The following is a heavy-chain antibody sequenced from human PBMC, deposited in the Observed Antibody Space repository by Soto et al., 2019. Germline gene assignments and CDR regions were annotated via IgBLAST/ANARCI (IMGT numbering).Heavy chain of an antibody. CDR1: GFAFRSYN. CDR3: ASATVVAGTFDF. CDR2: ISSGSSNI. D-gene: IGHD2-15*01. Sequence: EVQLVESGGGLVKPGGSLTLSCAGSGFAFRSYNMSWVRQPPGKGLEWVASISSGSSNIYYADSVKGRFTISRDNAKDSLYLQMDSLRAEDSAVYYCASATVVAGTFDFWGQGTLLTVSS. J-gene: IGHJ4*02. V-gene: IGHV3-21*01.